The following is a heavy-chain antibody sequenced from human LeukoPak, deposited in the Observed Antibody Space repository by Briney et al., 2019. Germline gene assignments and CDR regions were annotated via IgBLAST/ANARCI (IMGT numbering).Heavy chain of an antibody. D-gene: IGHD6-19*01. CDR1: GGSFSGYY. Sequence: PSETLSLTCAVYGGSFSGYYWSWIRQPPGKGLEWIGEINHSGSTNYNPSLKSRVTISVDTSKNQFSLKLSSVTAADTAVYYCARWRIAVAGFDYWGQGTLVTVSS. J-gene: IGHJ4*02. CDR2: INHSGST. CDR3: ARWRIAVAGFDY. V-gene: IGHV4-34*01.